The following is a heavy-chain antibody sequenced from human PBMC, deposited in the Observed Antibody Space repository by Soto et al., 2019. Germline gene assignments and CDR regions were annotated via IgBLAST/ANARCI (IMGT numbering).Heavy chain of an antibody. V-gene: IGHV4-39*01. D-gene: IGHD1-26*01. CDR1: GGSVSSSSYY. Sequence: QLQLQESGPGLVKPSETLSLTCTVSGGSVSSSSYYWCWIRQPPGKGLEWIGSIYYSGSTYYNPSLKSRVTISLDTSKNQFSLRLTSVTAADTAVYYCASGGGWESPQDYWGQGTLVTVSS. J-gene: IGHJ4*02. CDR2: IYYSGST. CDR3: ASGGGWESPQDY.